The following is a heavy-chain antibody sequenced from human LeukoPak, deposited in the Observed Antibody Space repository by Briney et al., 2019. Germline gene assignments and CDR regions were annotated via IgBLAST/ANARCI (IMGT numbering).Heavy chain of an antibody. CDR1: GFTFSSSA. CDR3: AKDGGLWVSAHWGDS. D-gene: IGHD7-27*01. Sequence: GGSLRLSCAASGFTFSSSAMSWVRQAPGKGLEWVSAISNNGGYTYYADSVKGRFTVSRDDSKNTLYLQMNSLRAEDTAVYYCAKDGGLWVSAHWGDSWGRGTLVTVSS. V-gene: IGHV3-23*01. CDR2: ISNNGGYT. J-gene: IGHJ4*02.